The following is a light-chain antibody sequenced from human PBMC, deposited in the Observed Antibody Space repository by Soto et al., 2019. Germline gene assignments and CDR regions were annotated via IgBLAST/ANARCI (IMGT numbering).Light chain of an antibody. J-gene: IGLJ2*01. Sequence: SYELTQPPSVSVAPGQTARITCGGNNSGSKSVHCYQQKPGQAPVLVIYYDSDXXXRIPERFSGSNSGNTATLTISTVEAXXXXXXYCQVWDSSSDHVVFGGGTKLTVL. V-gene: IGLV3-21*04. CDR2: YDS. CDR1: NSGSKS. CDR3: QVWDSSSDHVV.